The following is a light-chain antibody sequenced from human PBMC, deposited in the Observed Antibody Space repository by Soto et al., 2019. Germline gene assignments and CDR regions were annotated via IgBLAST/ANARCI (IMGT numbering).Light chain of an antibody. Sequence: QSVLTQPPSVSGAPGQRVTISCTGSSSNIGAGYDVHWYQQLPGTAPKLLIYGNSNRPSGVPDRFSGSNSGTSASLAITGLQAEDEADYYCQSYDSSLSGWVFGGGTKLTAL. CDR1: SSNIGAGYD. CDR3: QSYDSSLSGWV. V-gene: IGLV1-40*01. J-gene: IGLJ3*02. CDR2: GNS.